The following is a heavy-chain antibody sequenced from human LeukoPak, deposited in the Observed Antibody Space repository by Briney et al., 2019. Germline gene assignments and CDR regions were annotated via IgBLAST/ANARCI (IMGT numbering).Heavy chain of an antibody. CDR2: INPNSGGT. Sequence: ASVTVSCKASVYTFTAYYFHWVRHAPGQGLEWMGWINPNSGGTTYAQKFQGRVTLTRDTSISTIYMELTNLSYDDTAVYYCARNGRGTYDYWGQGTLVTVSS. J-gene: IGHJ4*02. D-gene: IGHD3-16*01. CDR3: ARNGRGTYDY. V-gene: IGHV1-2*02. CDR1: VYTFTAYY.